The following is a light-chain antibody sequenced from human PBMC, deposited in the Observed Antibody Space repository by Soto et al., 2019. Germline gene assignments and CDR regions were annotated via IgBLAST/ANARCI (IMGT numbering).Light chain of an antibody. J-gene: IGKJ4*01. CDR3: QQRSNWPST. CDR1: QSVSSY. CDR2: DAS. V-gene: IGKV3-11*01. Sequence: EIVLTQSPATLSLSPGERATLSCRASQSVSSYLVWYQQKPGQAPRLLIYDASNRAPGIPARFSGSGSGTDFTLTISSLEPEDFAVYFCQQRSNWPSTFGGGTKVEI.